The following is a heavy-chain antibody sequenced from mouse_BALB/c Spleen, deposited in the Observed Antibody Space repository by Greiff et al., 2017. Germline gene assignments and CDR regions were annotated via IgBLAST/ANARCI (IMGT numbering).Heavy chain of an antibody. CDR2: ISSGGSYT. D-gene: IGHD1-2*01. CDR3: TRVESTAYFDY. Sequence: EVQLMESGGGLVKPGGSLKLSCAASGFTFSSYTMSWVRQTPKKRLEWVATISSGGSYTYYPDSVKGRFTISRDNAKNTLYLQMSSLKSEDTAMYYCTRVESTAYFDYWGQGTTLTVSS. CDR1: GFTFSSYT. J-gene: IGHJ2*01. V-gene: IGHV5-6-4*01.